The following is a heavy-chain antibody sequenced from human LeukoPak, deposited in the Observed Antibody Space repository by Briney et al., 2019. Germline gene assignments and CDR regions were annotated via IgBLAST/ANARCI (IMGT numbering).Heavy chain of an antibody. J-gene: IGHJ5*02. Sequence: GASVKVSCKASGYTFTGYYMHWVRQAPGQGLEWMGWINPNSGGTNYAQKFQGRVTMTRDTSISTAYMELSRLRSDDTAVYYCARPSFVTATTNWFDPWGQGPLVTVSS. CDR1: GYTFTGYY. CDR2: INPNSGGT. D-gene: IGHD2-21*02. CDR3: ARPSFVTATTNWFDP. V-gene: IGHV1-2*02.